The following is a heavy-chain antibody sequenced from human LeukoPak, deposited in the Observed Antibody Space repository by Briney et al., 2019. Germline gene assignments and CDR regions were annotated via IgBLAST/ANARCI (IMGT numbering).Heavy chain of an antibody. CDR1: GFTFTTYW. J-gene: IGHJ4*02. V-gene: IGHV3-7*01. D-gene: IGHD6-13*01. CDR3: ARAGSGYSSPSDY. Sequence: GGSLRLSCAASGFTFTTYWMTWVRQAPGKGLEWVANINQDGSEKYFVDSVKGRFTISRDNAKNSLFLQMHSLRAEDTAVYYCARAGSGYSSPSDYWGQGTLVTVSS. CDR2: INQDGSEK.